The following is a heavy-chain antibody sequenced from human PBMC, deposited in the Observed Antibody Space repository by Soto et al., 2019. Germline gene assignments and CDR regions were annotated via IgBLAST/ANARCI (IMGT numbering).Heavy chain of an antibody. J-gene: IGHJ6*03. Sequence: QVQLVQSGAEVKKPGASVKVSCKASGYTFTSYAMHWVRQAPGQRLEWMGWINAGNGNTKYSQKFQGRVTITRDTSASTASMELSSLRSEDTAVYYCARFPFTMVRGLWGWCMDVWGKGTTVTVSS. V-gene: IGHV1-3*01. CDR2: INAGNGNT. D-gene: IGHD3-10*01. CDR3: ARFPFTMVRGLWGWCMDV. CDR1: GYTFTSYA.